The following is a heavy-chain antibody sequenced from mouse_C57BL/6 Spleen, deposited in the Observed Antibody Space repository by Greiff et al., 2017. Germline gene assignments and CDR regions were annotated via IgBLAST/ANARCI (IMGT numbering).Heavy chain of an antibody. CDR1: GYSITSGYY. J-gene: IGHJ1*03. D-gene: IGHD1-1*01. V-gene: IGHV3-6*01. Sequence: EVKLQESGPGLVKPSQSLSLTCSVTGYSITSGYYWNWIRQFPGNKLEWMGYISYDGSNNYNPSLKNRISITRDTSKNQFFLKLNSVTTEDTATYYCARCRSKGWYFDVWGTGTTVTVSS. CDR2: ISYDGSN. CDR3: ARCRSKGWYFDV.